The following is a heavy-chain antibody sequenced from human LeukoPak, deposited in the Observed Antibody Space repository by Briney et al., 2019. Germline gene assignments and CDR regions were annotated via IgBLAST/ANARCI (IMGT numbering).Heavy chain of an antibody. V-gene: IGHV1-69*05. Sequence: ASVKVSCKASGGTFSSYAISWVRQAPGQGLEWMGGIIPIFGTANYAQKFQGRVTMTRDTSTSTVYMELSSLRTDDTAVYYCAKDTPLCYFDYWGQGTLVTVSS. J-gene: IGHJ4*02. CDR3: AKDTPLCYFDY. CDR2: IIPIFGTA. CDR1: GGTFSSYA. D-gene: IGHD3-16*01.